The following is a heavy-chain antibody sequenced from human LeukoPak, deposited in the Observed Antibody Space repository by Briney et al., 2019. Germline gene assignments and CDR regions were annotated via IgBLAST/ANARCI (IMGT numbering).Heavy chain of an antibody. Sequence: GGSLRLSCAASGFTFSSYAMSWVRQAPGKGLEWISGISGSGGATYYADSVKGRFTISRDNSKNTLYLQMNSLRAEDTAVYYCAAYLLLGELSFDSWGQGTLDTVSS. J-gene: IGHJ4*02. D-gene: IGHD3-16*02. CDR1: GFTFSSYA. CDR2: ISGSGGAT. V-gene: IGHV3-23*01. CDR3: AAYLLLGELSFDS.